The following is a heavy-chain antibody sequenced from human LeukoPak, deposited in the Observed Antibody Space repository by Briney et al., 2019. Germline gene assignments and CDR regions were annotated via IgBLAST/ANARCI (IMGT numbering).Heavy chain of an antibody. CDR3: ARDQGYTFGYGMDV. V-gene: IGHV3-53*01. J-gene: IGHJ6*04. Sequence: PGGSLRLSCAASGFTVSSNDMSWVRQAPGKGLEWVTVIYSGGNTYYADSVKGRFTISRDNSKNTLYLQMNSLRAEDTAVYYCARDQGYTFGYGMDVWGKGTTVTVSS. CDR1: GFTVSSND. D-gene: IGHD2-2*02. CDR2: IYSGGNT.